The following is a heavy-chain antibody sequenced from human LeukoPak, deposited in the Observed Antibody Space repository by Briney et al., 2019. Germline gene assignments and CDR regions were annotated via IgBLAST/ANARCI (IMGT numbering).Heavy chain of an antibody. CDR3: ARHSSGSYYTY. V-gene: IGHV3-7*01. D-gene: IGHD3-10*01. Sequence: GGSLRLSCAASGFTFSSSWMSWVRQAPGKGLEWVAHIKQDGSDKYYVDSVKGRFTISRDNAKNSLYLQLNSLRVEGTAMYYCARHSSGSYYTYWGQGTLVTVSS. J-gene: IGHJ4*02. CDR1: GFTFSSSW. CDR2: IKQDGSDK.